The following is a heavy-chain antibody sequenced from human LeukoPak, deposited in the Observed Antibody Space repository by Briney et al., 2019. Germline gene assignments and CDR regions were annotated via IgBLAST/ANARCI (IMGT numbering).Heavy chain of an antibody. V-gene: IGHV3-66*01. CDR2: IYSGGST. J-gene: IGHJ4*01. CDR1: GFTVSSNY. CDR3: ARADSGGYFYFDY. D-gene: IGHD3-22*01. Sequence: SGGSLRLSCAASGFTVSSNYMSWVRQAPGQGLEWVSVIYSGGSTYHADSVKGRFTISRDSSKNTLYLQMNSLRAEDTAVYYCARADSGGYFYFDYWGHGTLVTVSS.